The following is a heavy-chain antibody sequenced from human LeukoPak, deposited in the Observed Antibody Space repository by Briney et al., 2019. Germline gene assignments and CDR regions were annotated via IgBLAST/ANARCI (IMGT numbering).Heavy chain of an antibody. V-gene: IGHV1-18*01. Sequence: ASVKVSCKASGYTFTSYGISWVRQAPGQGLEWMGWISAYNGNTNYAQKLQGRVTMTTDTSTSTAYTELRSLRSDDTAVYYCARDRPIQLWSNNWFDPWGQGTLVTVSS. CDR3: ARDRPIQLWSNNWFDP. D-gene: IGHD5-18*01. J-gene: IGHJ5*02. CDR1: GYTFTSYG. CDR2: ISAYNGNT.